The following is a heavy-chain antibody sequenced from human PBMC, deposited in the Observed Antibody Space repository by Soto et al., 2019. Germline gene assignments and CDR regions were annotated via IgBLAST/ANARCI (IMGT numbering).Heavy chain of an antibody. CDR3: ARDRYYYDSSGYSDAFDI. D-gene: IGHD3-22*01. V-gene: IGHV3-23*01. CDR1: GFTFSSYA. Sequence: GGSLRLSCAASGFTFSSYAMSWVRQAPGKGLEWVSAISGSGGSTYYADSVKGRFTISRDNSKNSLYLQMNSLRAEDTAVYYCARDRYYYDSSGYSDAFDIWGQGTIVTVSS. J-gene: IGHJ3*02. CDR2: ISGSGGST.